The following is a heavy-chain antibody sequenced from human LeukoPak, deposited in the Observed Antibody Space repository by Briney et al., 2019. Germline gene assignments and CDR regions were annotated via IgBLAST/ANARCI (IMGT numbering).Heavy chain of an antibody. CDR2: IGTAGDT. CDR3: ARATTYDFLGGGAFDI. J-gene: IGHJ3*02. V-gene: IGHV3-13*04. D-gene: IGHD3-3*01. CDR1: GFTFSSYD. Sequence: GGSLRLSCAASGFTFSSYDMHWVRQATGKGLEWVSAIGTAGDTYYPGSVKGRFTISRENAKNSLYLQMNSLRAGDTAVYYCARATTYDFLGGGAFDIWGQGTMVTVSS.